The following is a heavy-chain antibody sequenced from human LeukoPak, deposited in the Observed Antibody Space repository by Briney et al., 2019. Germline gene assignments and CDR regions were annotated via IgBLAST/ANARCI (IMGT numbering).Heavy chain of an antibody. V-gene: IGHV1-69*13. Sequence: SVKVSCKASGYTFTNYAISWVRQAPGQGLEWMGGIIPIFGTANYAQKFQGRVTITADESTSTAYMELSSLRSEDTAVYYCARCVLRFLEWFSPLDYWGQGTLVTVSS. J-gene: IGHJ4*02. CDR3: ARCVLRFLEWFSPLDY. CDR2: IIPIFGTA. CDR1: GYTFTNYA. D-gene: IGHD3-3*01.